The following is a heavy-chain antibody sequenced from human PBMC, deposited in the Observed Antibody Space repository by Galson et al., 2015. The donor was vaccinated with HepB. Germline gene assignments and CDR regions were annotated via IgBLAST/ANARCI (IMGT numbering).Heavy chain of an antibody. V-gene: IGHV3-74*01. D-gene: IGHD3-10*01. CDR3: VIRPGGSGSYYYFDY. Sequence: SLRLSCAASGFTFSSYWMHWVRQAPGKGLVWVSRINSDGSSTSYADSVKGRFTISRDNAKNTLYLQMNSLRAEDMAVYYCVIRPGGSGSYYYFDYWGQGTLVTVSS. J-gene: IGHJ4*02. CDR2: INSDGSST. CDR1: GFTFSSYW.